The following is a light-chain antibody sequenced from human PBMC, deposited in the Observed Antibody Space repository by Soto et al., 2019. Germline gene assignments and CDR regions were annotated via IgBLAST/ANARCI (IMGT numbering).Light chain of an antibody. CDR2: GAS. Sequence: EIVLTQSPGTLSLSPGERATLSCRASQSVSSSYLAWYQQKPGQAPRLLIYGASSRATGIPDRFTGSGSETSFTLTISRLEPEDFAVYYCQQYGSPPITFGQGTRLEI. J-gene: IGKJ5*01. CDR3: QQYGSPPIT. CDR1: QSVSSSY. V-gene: IGKV3-20*01.